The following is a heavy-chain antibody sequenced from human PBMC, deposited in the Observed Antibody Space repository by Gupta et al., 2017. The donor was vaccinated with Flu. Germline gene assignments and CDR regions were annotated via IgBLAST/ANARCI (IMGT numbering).Heavy chain of an antibody. J-gene: IGHJ5*02. Sequence: DVRLVESGGGLVQPGGSLRMTCEASGFMFPHYALMWVRPVPGGGLEWVAAIGSGGGSTFYAKAVEGRFTVSRDNSKGALFLEMESLRDEDTAMYYCAVDQEECVDERCHGWFDPWGQGTLVTVSS. CDR2: IGSGGGST. D-gene: IGHD3-3*01. CDR3: AVDQEECVDERCHGWFDP. V-gene: IGHV3-23*04. CDR1: GFMFPHYA.